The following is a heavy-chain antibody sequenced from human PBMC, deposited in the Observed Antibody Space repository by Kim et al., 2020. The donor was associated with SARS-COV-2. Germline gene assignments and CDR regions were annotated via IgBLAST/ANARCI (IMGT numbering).Heavy chain of an antibody. Sequence: SVKVSCKASGGTFSSYAISWVRQAPGQGLEWMGGIIPIFGTANYAQKFQGRVTITADESTSTAYMELSSLRSEDTAVYYCARLQDYDILTGLSDGMDVWGQGTTVTVSS. D-gene: IGHD3-9*01. J-gene: IGHJ6*02. CDR2: IIPIFGTA. V-gene: IGHV1-69*13. CDR3: ARLQDYDILTGLSDGMDV. CDR1: GGTFSSYA.